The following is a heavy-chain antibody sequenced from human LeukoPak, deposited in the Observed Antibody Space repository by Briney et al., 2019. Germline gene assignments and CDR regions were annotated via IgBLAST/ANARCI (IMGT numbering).Heavy chain of an antibody. D-gene: IGHD6-13*01. CDR3: ARDGSSSCYAVDY. J-gene: IGHJ4*02. CDR1: GFTFSDYY. Sequence: GGSLRLSCGASGFTFSDYYMSCIRQAPGKGLDWISYISSSGSTKYYADSVKGRFTISRDNAKNSLYLQMHSPRADDTAMYLCARDGSSSCYAVDYWGQGTLVTVSP. CDR2: ISSSGSTK. V-gene: IGHV3-11*01.